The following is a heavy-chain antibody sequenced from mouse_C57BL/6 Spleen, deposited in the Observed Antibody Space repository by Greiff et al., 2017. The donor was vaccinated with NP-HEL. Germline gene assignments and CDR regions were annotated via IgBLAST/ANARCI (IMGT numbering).Heavy chain of an antibody. D-gene: IGHD1-1*02. J-gene: IGHJ4*01. CDR2: INPNNGGT. CDR1: GYTFTDYY. CDR3: ARPVIWGLYYAMDY. V-gene: IGHV1-26*01. Sequence: EVQLQQSGPELVKPGASVKISCKASGYTFTDYYMNWVKQSHGKSLEWIGDINPNNGGTSYNQKFKGKATLTVDKSSSTAYMELRSLTSEDSAVYYCARPVIWGLYYAMDYWGQGTSLTVSS.